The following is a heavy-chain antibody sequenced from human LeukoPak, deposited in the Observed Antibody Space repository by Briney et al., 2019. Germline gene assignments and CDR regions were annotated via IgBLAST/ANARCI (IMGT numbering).Heavy chain of an antibody. J-gene: IGHJ4*02. D-gene: IGHD2-15*01. CDR3: ARFCSGGSCYSGNFDY. CDR2: IYYSGST. CDR1: GGSISSYY. V-gene: IGHV4-59*01. Sequence: SETLSLTCTVSGGSISSYYWSWIRQPPGKGLEWIGYIYYSGSTNYNSSLKSRVTISVDTSKNQFSLKLSSVTAADTAVYYCARFCSGGSCYSGNFDYWGQGTLVTVSS.